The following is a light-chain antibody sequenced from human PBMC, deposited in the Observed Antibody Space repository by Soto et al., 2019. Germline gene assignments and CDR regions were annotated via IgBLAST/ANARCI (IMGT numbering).Light chain of an antibody. CDR2: AAS. V-gene: IGKV1-39*01. CDR1: QSISSY. J-gene: IGKJ1*01. CDR3: QQSYSTPRT. Sequence: DIQMTQSPSSLSASVGDRVTVTCRASQSISSYLNWYQQKPGKAPKLLIYAASSLQSGVPSRFSGSGSGTDFTLTIRSLQPEDFATYYCQQSYSTPRTFGQGTEVDI.